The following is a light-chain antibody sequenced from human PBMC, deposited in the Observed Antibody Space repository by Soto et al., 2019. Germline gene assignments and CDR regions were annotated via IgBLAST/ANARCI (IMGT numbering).Light chain of an antibody. CDR3: QKYGSSPPFS. CDR2: GAS. J-gene: IGKJ3*01. V-gene: IGKV3-20*01. Sequence: IVLTQSPGTLSLSPGERATLSCRTSQSVNSRYLPWYQQRPGQAPRLLIYGASTRPTGIPDRFSGSGSGTDFTLPISSLEPEDFAVYYCQKYGSSPPFSFGPGTKVDVK. CDR1: QSVNSRY.